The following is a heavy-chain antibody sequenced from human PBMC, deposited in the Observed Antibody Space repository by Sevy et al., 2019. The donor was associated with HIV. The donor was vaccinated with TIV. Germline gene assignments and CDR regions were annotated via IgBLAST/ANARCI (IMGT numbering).Heavy chain of an antibody. CDR2: IIPIFGTA. D-gene: IGHD5-18*01. V-gene: IGHV1-69*13. CDR1: GGTFSSYA. Sequence: ASVKVSCKASGGTFSSYAISWVRQAPGQGLEWMGGIIPIFGTANYAQKFQGRVTITADESTSTAYMELSSLRSEDTAVYYCAGVGGYSYGQKPTYFDYWGQGTLVTVSS. CDR3: AGVGGYSYGQKPTYFDY. J-gene: IGHJ4*02.